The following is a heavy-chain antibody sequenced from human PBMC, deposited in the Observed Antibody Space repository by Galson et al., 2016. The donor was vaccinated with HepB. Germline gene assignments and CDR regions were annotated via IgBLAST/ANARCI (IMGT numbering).Heavy chain of an antibody. CDR2: IYYSGRT. V-gene: IGHV4-4*02. CDR3: ARFNTRNTRYFDY. CDR1: GDSISNGPW. Sequence: SETLSLTCDVSGDSISNGPWWSWVRQPPGKGLEWIGEIYYSGRTNYNPSLKTRVTISVDKSRNQFSLKLTSVTAADTAVYYCARFNTRNTRYFDYWGQGTLVTVSS. J-gene: IGHJ4*02.